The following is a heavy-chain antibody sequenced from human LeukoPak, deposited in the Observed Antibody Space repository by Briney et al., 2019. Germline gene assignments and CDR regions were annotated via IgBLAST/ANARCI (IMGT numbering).Heavy chain of an antibody. V-gene: IGHV1-46*01. CDR2: INPSGGST. CDR1: GYTFTSYY. CDR3: AREHSSGYYDY. Sequence: ASVKVSCKASGYTFTSYYMHWARQAPGQGLEWMGIINPSGGSTSYAQKFQGRVTMTRDTSTSTVYMELSSLRSEDTAVYYCAREHSSGYYDYWGQGTLVTVSS. J-gene: IGHJ4*02. D-gene: IGHD3-22*01.